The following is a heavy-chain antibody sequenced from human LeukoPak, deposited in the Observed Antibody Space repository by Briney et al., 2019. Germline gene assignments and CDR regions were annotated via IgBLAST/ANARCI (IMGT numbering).Heavy chain of an antibody. CDR3: ARVFDVVVPAAHHYYMDV. CDR1: GFTFSSYS. V-gene: IGHV3-48*01. J-gene: IGHJ6*03. Sequence: GGSLRLSCATSGFTFSSYSMNWVRQAPGKGLEWVSYISSSSSTIYYADSVKGRFTISRDNAKNSLYLQMNSLRAEDTAVYYCARVFDVVVPAAHHYYMDVWGKGTTVTVSS. D-gene: IGHD2-2*01. CDR2: ISSSSSTI.